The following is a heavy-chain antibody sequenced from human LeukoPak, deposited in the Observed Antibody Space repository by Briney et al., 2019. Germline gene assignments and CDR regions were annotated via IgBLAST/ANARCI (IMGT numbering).Heavy chain of an antibody. CDR1: GFTFSSYS. CDR3: ARSGLSRFGF. CDR2: ISSPSSTI. J-gene: IGHJ4*02. D-gene: IGHD2/OR15-2a*01. V-gene: IGHV3-48*01. Sequence: GGSLRLSCAASGFTFSSYSMNWVRQAPGKGLEWVSYISSPSSTIYYADSVKGRFTISRDNAKSSLYLQVNSLRAEDTAVYYCARSGLSRFGFWGQGTLVTVSS.